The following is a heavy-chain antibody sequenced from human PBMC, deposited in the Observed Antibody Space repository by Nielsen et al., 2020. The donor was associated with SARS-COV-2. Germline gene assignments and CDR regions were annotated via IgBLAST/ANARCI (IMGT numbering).Heavy chain of an antibody. J-gene: IGHJ6*02. CDR3: ARAGYCSSTSCYAYYYYGMDV. V-gene: IGHV3-9*01. CDR1: GFTFDDYA. D-gene: IGHD2-2*01. Sequence: SLKISCAASGFTFDDYAMHWVRQAPGKRLEWVSGISWNSGSIGYADSVKGRFTISRDNAKNSLYLQMNSLRAEDTALYHCARAGYCSSTSCYAYYYYGMDVWGQGTTVTVSS. CDR2: ISWNSGSI.